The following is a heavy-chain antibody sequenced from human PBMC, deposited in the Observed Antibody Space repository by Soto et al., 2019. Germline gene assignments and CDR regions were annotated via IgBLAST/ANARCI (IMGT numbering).Heavy chain of an antibody. Sequence: PGGSLRLSCAASGFTFSSYGMHWVRQAPGKGLEWVAVIWYDGSNKYYADSVKGRFTISRDNSKNTLYLQMNSLRAEDTAVYYCASDRKRFGELLGLDYWGQGTLV. CDR3: ASDRKRFGELLGLDY. V-gene: IGHV3-33*01. D-gene: IGHD3-10*01. CDR2: IWYDGSNK. J-gene: IGHJ4*02. CDR1: GFTFSSYG.